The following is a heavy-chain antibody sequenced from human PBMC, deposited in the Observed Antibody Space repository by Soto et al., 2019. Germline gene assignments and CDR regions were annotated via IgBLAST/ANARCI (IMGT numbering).Heavy chain of an antibody. D-gene: IGHD3-10*01. CDR2: ISYDGSNK. CDR3: ARPKNYGSGSYYAEYFQH. CDR1: GFTFSSYA. Sequence: GGSLRLSCAASGFTFSSYAMHWVRQAPGKGLEWVAVISYDGSNKYYADSVKGRFTIARDNSKNTMYLQMNSLRAEDTAVYDCARPKNYGSGSYYAEYFQHWGQGTLVTVSS. J-gene: IGHJ1*01. V-gene: IGHV3-30-3*01.